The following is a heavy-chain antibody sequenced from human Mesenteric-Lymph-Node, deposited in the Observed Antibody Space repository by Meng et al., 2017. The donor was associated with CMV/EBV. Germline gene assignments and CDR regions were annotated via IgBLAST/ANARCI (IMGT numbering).Heavy chain of an antibody. CDR2: IYYNGST. V-gene: IGHV4-39*07. Sequence: SETLSLTCTVSGGSISSSSYYWGWIRQPPGKGLEWIGSIYYNGSTHNSPSLKSRVTISVDTSKNQFSLKLSSVTAADTAVYYCARVTGPAAKGYYYYQYGMDVWGQGTTVTVSS. J-gene: IGHJ6*02. CDR1: GGSISSSSYY. CDR3: ARVTGPAAKGYYYYQYGMDV. D-gene: IGHD2-2*01.